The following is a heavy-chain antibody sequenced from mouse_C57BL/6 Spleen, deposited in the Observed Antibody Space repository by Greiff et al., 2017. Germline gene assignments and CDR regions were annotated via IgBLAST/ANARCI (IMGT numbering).Heavy chain of an antibody. V-gene: IGHV5-15*04. CDR1: GFTFSDYG. CDR3: ARHGVSYYDYDEAMEY. J-gene: IGHJ4*01. CDR2: ISNLAYSI. Sequence: EVMLVESGGGLVQPGGSLKLSCAASGFTFSDYGMAWVRQAPRKGPEWVAFISNLAYSIYYADTVTGRFTISRENAKNTLCLEMSSLRSEDTAMYYCARHGVSYYDYDEAMEYWGQGTSVTVSS. D-gene: IGHD2-4*01.